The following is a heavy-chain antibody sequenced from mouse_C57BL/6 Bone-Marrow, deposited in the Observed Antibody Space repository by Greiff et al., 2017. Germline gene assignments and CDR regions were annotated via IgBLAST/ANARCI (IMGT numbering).Heavy chain of an antibody. V-gene: IGHV5-17*01. CDR1: GFTFSDYG. D-gene: IGHD1-2*01. J-gene: IGHJ2*01. Sequence: EVKLMESGGGLVKPGGSLKLSCAASGFTFSDYGMHWVRQAPEKGLEWVAYISSGSSTIYYADTVKGGFTISRDNAKNTLFLQMTSLGSEDSAMYYCARRNLRRWGQGTTLTVSS. CDR2: ISSGSSTI. CDR3: ARRNLRR.